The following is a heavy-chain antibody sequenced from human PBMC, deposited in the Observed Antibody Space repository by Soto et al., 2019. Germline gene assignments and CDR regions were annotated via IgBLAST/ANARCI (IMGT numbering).Heavy chain of an antibody. CDR3: AKDLNRLSYYYGMDV. CDR2: ISGSGGST. Sequence: GGSLRLSCAASGFTFSSYAMSWVRQAPGKGLEWVSAISGSGGSTYYADSVKGRFTISRDNSKNTLYLQMNSLRAEDTAVYYCAKDLNRLSYYYGMDVWGQGTTVTVSS. V-gene: IGHV3-23*01. CDR1: GFTFSSYA. D-gene: IGHD6-25*01. J-gene: IGHJ6*02.